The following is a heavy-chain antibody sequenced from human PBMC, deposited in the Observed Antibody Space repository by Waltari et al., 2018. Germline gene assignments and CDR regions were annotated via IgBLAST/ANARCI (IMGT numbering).Heavy chain of an antibody. V-gene: IGHV4-59*01. CDR3: ARDGVYYDFWSGFRKPQYYFDY. Sequence: QVQLQESGPGLVKPSETLSLTCTVSGGSISSYYWSWIQQPPGKGLEWIGYIYYSGGTNDNPALKSRVTISVDTSKNQFSLKLSSVTAADTAVYYCARDGVYYDFWSGFRKPQYYFDYWGQGTLVTVSS. J-gene: IGHJ4*02. CDR1: GGSISSYY. CDR2: IYYSGGT. D-gene: IGHD3-3*01.